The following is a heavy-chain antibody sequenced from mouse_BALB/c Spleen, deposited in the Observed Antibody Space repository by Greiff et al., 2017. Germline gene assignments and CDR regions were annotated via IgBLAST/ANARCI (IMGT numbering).Heavy chain of an antibody. Sequence: VQLQQSGPELVKPGASVKISCKASGYSFTGYYMHWVKQSHVKSLEWIGRINPYNGATSYNQNFKDKASLTVDKSSSTAYMELHSLTSEDSAVYYCARSLGDLPPYFDYWGQGTTLTVSS. D-gene: IGHD2-1*01. CDR3: ARSLGDLPPYFDY. V-gene: IGHV1-26*01. CDR1: GYSFTGYY. CDR2: INPYNGAT. J-gene: IGHJ2*01.